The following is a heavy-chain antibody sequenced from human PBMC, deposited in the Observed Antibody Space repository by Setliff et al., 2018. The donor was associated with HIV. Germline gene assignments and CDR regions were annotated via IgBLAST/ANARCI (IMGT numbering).Heavy chain of an antibody. Sequence: PSETLSLTCTVSGGSISSSSYYWSWVRQPPGKGLEWIGEINHSGGTNYNPSLKSRVTMSVDKSKNQFSLRLSSVTAADTAVYYCARARRAGSGPKYFQHWGQGTLVTVSS. CDR2: INHSGGT. CDR1: GGSISSSSYY. D-gene: IGHD2-15*01. CDR3: ARARRAGSGPKYFQH. V-gene: IGHV4-61*05. J-gene: IGHJ1*01.